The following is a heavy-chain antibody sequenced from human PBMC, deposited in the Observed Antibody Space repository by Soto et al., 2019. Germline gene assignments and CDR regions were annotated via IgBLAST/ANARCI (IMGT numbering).Heavy chain of an antibody. CDR1: GFTSSSYW. V-gene: IGHV3-7*03. CDR3: ARAPYGSGSSYYFDD. Sequence: PVGSLRLSCAASGFTSSSYWMSWVRQAPGKGLEWVAHINQDGSEKYYVDSVKGRFTISRDNAKKSLYLQMNSLRAEDTAVYYCARAPYGSGSSYYFDDWGQGTLVTVSS. D-gene: IGHD3-10*01. J-gene: IGHJ4*02. CDR2: INQDGSEK.